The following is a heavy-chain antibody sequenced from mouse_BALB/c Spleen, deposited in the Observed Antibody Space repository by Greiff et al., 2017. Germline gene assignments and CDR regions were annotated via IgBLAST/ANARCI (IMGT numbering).Heavy chain of an antibody. V-gene: IGHV1-87*01. CDR1: GYTFTSYW. J-gene: IGHJ2*01. CDR3: AREDYYGSDY. Sequence: VQLHQSGAELARPGASVKLSCKASGYTFTSYWMQWVKQRPGQGLEWIGAIYPGDGDTRYTQKFKGKATLTADKSSSTAYMQLSSLASEDSAVYYCAREDYYGSDYWGQGTTLTVSS. D-gene: IGHD1-1*01. CDR2: IYPGDGDT.